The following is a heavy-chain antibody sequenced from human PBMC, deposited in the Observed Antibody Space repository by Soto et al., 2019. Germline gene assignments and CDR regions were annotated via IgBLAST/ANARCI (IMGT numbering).Heavy chain of an antibody. CDR3: ARADYATGSYYPDY. J-gene: IGHJ4*02. CDR1: GGSVRRGNYY. V-gene: IGHV4-31*03. D-gene: IGHD3-10*01. Sequence: QVQLQESGPGLVKPSQTLSLTCTVSGGSVRRGNYYWSWIRQFPGKGLEWIGYISNSGRTHYNPSLMSRITIFVATSKSRFFMELRSVPAADTALYYCARADYATGSYYPDYWGQGTLVTVSS. CDR2: ISNSGRT.